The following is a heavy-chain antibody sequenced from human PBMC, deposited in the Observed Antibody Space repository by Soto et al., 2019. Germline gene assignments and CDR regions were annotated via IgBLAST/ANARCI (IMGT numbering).Heavy chain of an antibody. J-gene: IGHJ4*02. D-gene: IGHD6-19*01. CDR1: GGSVSSSSYY. Sequence: PSETLSLTXTVSGGSVSSSSYYWSWIRQPPGKGLEWIGYIYYSGSTNYNPSLKSRVTISVDTSKNQFSLKLTSVTAADTAVYYCARDRPAVAGFDYWGQGTLVTVSS. CDR2: IYYSGST. CDR3: ARDRPAVAGFDY. V-gene: IGHV4-61*01.